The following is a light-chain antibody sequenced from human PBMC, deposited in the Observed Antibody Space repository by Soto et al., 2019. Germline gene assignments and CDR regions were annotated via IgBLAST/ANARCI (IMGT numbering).Light chain of an antibody. CDR1: QSVSSSY. CDR3: QQYGSSPWT. J-gene: IGKJ1*01. V-gene: IGKV3-20*01. CDR2: CAS. Sequence: IGLKQSPGTPPSSPGARATLPCRASQSVSSSYLAWYQQKPGQATRLLIYCASSRATVIPDRFSGSGSGTDLTLTISRLKPEDFAVYYCQQYGSSPWTFRQGTKVEIK.